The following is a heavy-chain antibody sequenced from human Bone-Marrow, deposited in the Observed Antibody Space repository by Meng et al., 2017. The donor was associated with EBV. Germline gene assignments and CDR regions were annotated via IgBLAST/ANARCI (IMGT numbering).Heavy chain of an antibody. D-gene: IGHD5-12*01. V-gene: IGHV1-18*01. J-gene: IGHJ4*02. Sequence: QVQLVQFGAEVKKPGASVKISCKASGYTFTSYGVTWVRQAPGQGLEWMGWITAYNGLTRYEQKFQGRVMLTTDTSTTTAYMELRSLTFDDTAVYYCARNPRSEYSGYDYWGQGTLVTVSS. CDR1: GYTFTSYG. CDR3: ARNPRSEYSGYDY. CDR2: ITAYNGLT.